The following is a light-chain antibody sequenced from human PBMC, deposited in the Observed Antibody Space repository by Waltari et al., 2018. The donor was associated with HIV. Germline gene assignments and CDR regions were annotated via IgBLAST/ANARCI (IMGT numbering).Light chain of an antibody. V-gene: IGLV2-14*01. CDR1: SSDVGGYNY. CDR2: EVS. CDR3: SSYTSSSTLA. Sequence: QSALTQPASVSGSPGQSITISCTGTSSDVGGYNYASWYQQHPGKAPKLMIYEVSNRPSGVSNRFSGSKSGNTASLTISGLQAEDEADYYCSSYTSSSTLAFGGGTKLTVL. J-gene: IGLJ3*02.